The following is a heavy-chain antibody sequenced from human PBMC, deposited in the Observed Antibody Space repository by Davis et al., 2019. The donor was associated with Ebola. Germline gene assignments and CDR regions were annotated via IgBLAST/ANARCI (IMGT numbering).Heavy chain of an antibody. CDR1: GFTFSSYG. J-gene: IGHJ3*02. V-gene: IGHV3-30*03. CDR3: ARERFLEWLTLTHGDAFDI. CDR2: ISYDGSNK. Sequence: GESLKISCAASGFTFSSYGMHWVRQAPGKGLEWVAVISYDGSNKYYADSVKGRFTISRDNSKNTLYLQMNSLRAEDTAVYYCARERFLEWLTLTHGDAFDIWGQGTMVTVSS. D-gene: IGHD3-3*01.